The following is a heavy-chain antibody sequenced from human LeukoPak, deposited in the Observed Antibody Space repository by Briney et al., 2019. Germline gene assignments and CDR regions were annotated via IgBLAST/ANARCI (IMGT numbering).Heavy chain of an antibody. D-gene: IGHD5-12*01. V-gene: IGHV5-51*03. CDR3: ARLGYSGYDQGPLDY. CDR2: ICRGGSET. CDR1: GFSFTSYW. Sequence: GAALKISCKGSGFSFTSYWMGWVRERPGKGLEGVGLICRGGSETRYGPSLQGQVTISADKSISTAYLQWSSLQASDTAMYYCARLGYSGYDQGPLDYWGQGTLVTVSS. J-gene: IGHJ4*02.